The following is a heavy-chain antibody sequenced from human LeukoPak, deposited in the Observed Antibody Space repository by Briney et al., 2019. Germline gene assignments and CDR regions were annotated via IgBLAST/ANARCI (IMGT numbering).Heavy chain of an antibody. CDR2: ISADGRST. CDR1: RFSFSNYA. D-gene: IGHD3-16*01. J-gene: IGHJ4*02. Sequence: GGSLRLSCAPSRFSFSNYAMTWVRQAPGRGLEWVSTISADGRSTHYADSVRRRLTISRDNSKNMLYLQMNSLRAEDTALYYCAKDLGRDGDEIFDYWGQVTLVTVSS. V-gene: IGHV3-23*01. CDR3: AKDLGRDGDEIFDY.